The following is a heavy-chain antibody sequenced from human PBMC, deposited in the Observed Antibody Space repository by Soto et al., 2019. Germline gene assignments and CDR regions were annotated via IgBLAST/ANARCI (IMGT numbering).Heavy chain of an antibody. D-gene: IGHD6-6*01. V-gene: IGHV4-59*01. CDR3: ARQYSRSPNFDY. Sequence: QVQLQESGPGLVKPSETMSLTCTVSGGSISSYYWSWIRQPPGKGLEWIGYIYYSGGTNYNPSLKSRVTISVDTSKNQFSLKLSSVTAADTAVYYCARQYSRSPNFDYWGQGTLVSVSS. J-gene: IGHJ4*02. CDR2: IYYSGGT. CDR1: GGSISSYY.